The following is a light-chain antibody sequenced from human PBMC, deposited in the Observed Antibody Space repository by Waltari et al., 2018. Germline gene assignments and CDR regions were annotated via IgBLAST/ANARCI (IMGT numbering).Light chain of an antibody. CDR1: QDINNY. CDR2: DAS. J-gene: IGKJ4*01. V-gene: IGKV1-33*01. CDR3: QQFHSLLT. Sequence: DLQITQSPSSLSAFVGDSVTLTCQARQDINNYVDWYQQKPGKAPKLLIYDASNLETGVPSRFSGSGSGTTFTFTISSLQPEDIATYYCQQFHSLLTFGGGTKVEIK.